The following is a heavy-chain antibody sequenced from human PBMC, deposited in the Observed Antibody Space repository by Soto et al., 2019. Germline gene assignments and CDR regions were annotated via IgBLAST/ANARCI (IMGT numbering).Heavy chain of an antibody. CDR1: GFTLSCCG. D-gene: IGHD3-22*01. J-gene: IGHJ4*01. Sequence: QVQLVESGGGVVQPGTSLRLSCAASGFTLSCCGMHWVRQAPGKGLEWVAVTTYDERDTHYADSVKGRFTISRDKSKNTGDLQMNSLTVEDTGIYYCAKESSSGYYRTADYWGHGTLVFVST. CDR3: AKESSSGYYRTADY. CDR2: TTYDERDT. V-gene: IGHV3-30*18.